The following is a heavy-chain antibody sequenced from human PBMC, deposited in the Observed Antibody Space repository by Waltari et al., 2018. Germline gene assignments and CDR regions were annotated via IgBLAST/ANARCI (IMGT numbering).Heavy chain of an antibody. D-gene: IGHD2-15*01. CDR1: GYTFTSYD. CDR2: MNPNSGNT. CDR3: ARGEYCSGGSCYSGYYYMDV. Sequence: QVQLVQSGAEVKKPGASVKVSCKASGYTFTSYDINWVRQATGHGLEWMGWMNPNSGNTGYAQKFQGRVTITRNTSISTAYMELSSLRSEDTAVYYCARGEYCSGGSCYSGYYYMDVWGKGTTVTVSS. J-gene: IGHJ6*03. V-gene: IGHV1-8*03.